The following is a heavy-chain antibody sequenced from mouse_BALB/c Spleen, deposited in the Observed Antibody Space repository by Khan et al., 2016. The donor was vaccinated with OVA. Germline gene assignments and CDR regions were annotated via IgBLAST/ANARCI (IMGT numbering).Heavy chain of an antibody. CDR3: ARAGYVGFAF. CDR1: GYSFTDYT. V-gene: IGHV1-18*01. J-gene: IGHJ3*01. Sequence: EVQLQQSGPELVKPGDSMKISCKASGYSFTDYTMNWVKQSHGKNLEWIGLINPYNGASNYKQKFKGKATLTVDKSSSTAYLELLSLTSEDSAVYYFARAGYVGFAFWGQGTLVTVSA. D-gene: IGHD1-2*01. CDR2: INPYNGAS.